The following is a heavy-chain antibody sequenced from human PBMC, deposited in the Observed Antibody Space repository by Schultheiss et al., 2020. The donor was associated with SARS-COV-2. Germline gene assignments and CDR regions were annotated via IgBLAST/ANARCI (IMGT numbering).Heavy chain of an antibody. D-gene: IGHD6-19*01. V-gene: IGHV3-21*01. CDR2: ISSGGGYI. CDR3: ARDTYSSGWYGLVDV. CDR1: GFTISGST. J-gene: IGHJ6*02. Sequence: GESLKISCAASGFTISGSTLTWVRQAPGKGLEWVSSISSGGGYIHYADSVKGRFTISRDNSKNTLYLQMNSLRAEDTAVYYCARDTYSSGWYGLVDVWGQGTTVTVSS.